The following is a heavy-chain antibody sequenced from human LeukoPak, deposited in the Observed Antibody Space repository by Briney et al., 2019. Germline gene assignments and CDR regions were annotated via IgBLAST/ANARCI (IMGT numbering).Heavy chain of an antibody. Sequence: GGSLRLSCAASGFTFSSYAVNWVRQAPGKGLEWVSGIGGSGGSTKYADSVKGRFTISRDNSKNTLFLQMNSLRVEDTAIYYCAKRDLGYWGQGTLVTVSS. CDR2: IGGSGGST. J-gene: IGHJ4*02. CDR3: AKRDLGY. V-gene: IGHV3-23*01. CDR1: GFTFSSYA.